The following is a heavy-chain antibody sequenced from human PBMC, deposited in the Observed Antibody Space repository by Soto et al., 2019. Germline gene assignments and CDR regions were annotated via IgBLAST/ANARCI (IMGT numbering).Heavy chain of an antibody. V-gene: IGHV2-5*02. J-gene: IGHJ5*02. CDR3: AHIPNYYQYNWFDP. Sequence: SGPTLVNPTQTLTLTCTFSGFSLSTSGVGVGWNRQPPRKALECLALIYWDDDKKYRPSLKSRLNINKKTSKNQVILKITKKEPVDTATYYCAHIPNYYQYNWFDPWGQGTLVTVSS. CDR1: GFSLSTSGVG. D-gene: IGHD3-10*01. CDR2: IYWDDDK.